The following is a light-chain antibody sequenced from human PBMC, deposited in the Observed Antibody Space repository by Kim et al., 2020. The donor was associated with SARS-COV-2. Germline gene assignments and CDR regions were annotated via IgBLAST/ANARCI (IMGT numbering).Light chain of an antibody. Sequence: TVTIASTRSSGSIASNYVQWYKQRPGSAPTTVIYEDNQRPSGVPDRFSGSIDSSSNSASLTISGLKTEDEADYYCQSYDSTNHVVFGGGTQLTVL. CDR3: QSYDSTNHVV. J-gene: IGLJ2*01. CDR2: EDN. V-gene: IGLV6-57*03. CDR1: SGSIASNY.